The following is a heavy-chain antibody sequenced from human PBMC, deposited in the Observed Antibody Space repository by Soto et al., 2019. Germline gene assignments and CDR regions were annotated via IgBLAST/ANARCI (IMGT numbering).Heavy chain of an antibody. CDR2: INHTGST. V-gene: IGHV4-34*01. Sequence: QVQLQQWGAGLLKPSETLSLTCAVYGGSFSGYDWTWIRQPPGKGLQWLGQINHTGSTHYNPSLKSRVTISVETSKKQFSLELSSVTAADTAVYYCARGQGNFVYDDYYGMDVWGQGTTVTVSS. J-gene: IGHJ6*02. CDR3: ARGQGNFVYDDYYGMDV. D-gene: IGHD4-4*01. CDR1: GGSFSGYD.